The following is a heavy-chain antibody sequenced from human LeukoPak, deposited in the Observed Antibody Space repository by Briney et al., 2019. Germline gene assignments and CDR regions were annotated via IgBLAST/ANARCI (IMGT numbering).Heavy chain of an antibody. CDR3: ARLRYTYGKNFDY. Sequence: GRSLRLSCAASGFTFDDYAMHWVRQAPGKGLEWVANINQDGSEKDYVDSVKGRFTISRDNARNSLYLQMNTLRAEDTAVYFCARLRYTYGKNFDYWGQGALVTVSS. D-gene: IGHD5-18*01. V-gene: IGHV3-7*01. J-gene: IGHJ4*02. CDR2: INQDGSEK. CDR1: GFTFDDYA.